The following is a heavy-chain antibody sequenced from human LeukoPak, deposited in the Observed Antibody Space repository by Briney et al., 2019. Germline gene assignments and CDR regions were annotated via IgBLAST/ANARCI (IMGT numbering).Heavy chain of an antibody. J-gene: IGHJ3*02. V-gene: IGHV3-74*01. CDR1: GVTFSSHS. CDR2: IGNDGTST. D-gene: IGHD3-10*01. Sequence: GGSLRLSCAASGVTFSSHSMHWVRQAPGKGLVWVSGIGNDGTSTTYADSVKGRFTISRDNAKNTLYLQMHSLRAEDTAVYYCAKGRGAFDIWGQGTMVTVSS. CDR3: AKGRGAFDI.